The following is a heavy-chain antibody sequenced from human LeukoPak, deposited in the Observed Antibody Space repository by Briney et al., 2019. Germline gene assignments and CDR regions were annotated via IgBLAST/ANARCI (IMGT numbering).Heavy chain of an antibody. CDR3: AKDRRGYSYGYLFDY. CDR2: ISNGGGST. CDR1: GFTFSSYA. V-gene: IGHV3-23*01. Sequence: PGGSLRLSCAASGFTFSSYAMSWVRQAPGKGLDWVSAISNGGGSTYYADSVKGRFTISRDNSKNTLYLQMNSLRAEDTAVYHCAKDRRGYSYGYLFDYWGQGTLVTVSS. D-gene: IGHD5-18*01. J-gene: IGHJ4*02.